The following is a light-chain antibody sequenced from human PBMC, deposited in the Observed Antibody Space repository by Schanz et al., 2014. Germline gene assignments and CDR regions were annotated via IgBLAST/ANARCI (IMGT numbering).Light chain of an antibody. V-gene: IGKV1-39*01. J-gene: IGKJ1*01. Sequence: DIQMTQSPSTLSASVGDRVTITCRASESISNWLAWYQQKPGKAPKLLIYAASSLQSGVPSRFSGSGSGTDFTLTITSLQPEDFAIYSCQQTYSTPQTFGQGTKVEIK. CDR2: AAS. CDR3: QQTYSTPQT. CDR1: ESISNW.